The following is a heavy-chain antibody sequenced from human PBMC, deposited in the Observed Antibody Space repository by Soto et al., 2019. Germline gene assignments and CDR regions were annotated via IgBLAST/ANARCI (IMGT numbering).Heavy chain of an antibody. CDR3: ARLRGFVGGSCYLPDY. CDR2: ISAYNGNT. CDR1: GYTFTRCC. J-gene: IGHJ4*02. V-gene: IGHV1-18*01. D-gene: IGHD2-15*01. Sequence: QVQLVQSGAEVKKPGASVKVSCKDSGYTFTRCCIGWLRQAPGQGLEWMGWISAYNGNTIYQQEFHGRDTMTPDTSTSTAYMELGILRSADTAMYYRARLRGFVGGSCYLPDYWGQGTLVTVS.